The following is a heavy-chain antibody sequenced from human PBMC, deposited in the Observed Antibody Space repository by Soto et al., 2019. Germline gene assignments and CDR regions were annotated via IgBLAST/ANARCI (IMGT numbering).Heavy chain of an antibody. V-gene: IGHV4-4*07. D-gene: IGHD2-8*01. Sequence: QVQLQESGPGLVKPSETLFLTCTVSGDSISNCYWSWIRQPTGKGLESLGRISARGRTNYNPALQSRVAMSLDTSKNQFSLRLTALSAADTAVYFCARGMGRYFDLWGRGTLVTVFS. J-gene: IGHJ2*01. CDR2: ISARGRT. CDR3: ARGMGRYFDL. CDR1: GDSISNCY.